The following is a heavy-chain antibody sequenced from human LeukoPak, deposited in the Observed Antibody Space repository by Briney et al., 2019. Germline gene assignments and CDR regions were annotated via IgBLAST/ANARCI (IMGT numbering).Heavy chain of an antibody. CDR1: GFTFSTYA. J-gene: IGHJ4*02. CDR3: ARVTGGYNLVDY. CDR2: ISDDGGHT. Sequence: PGGSLRLSCAASGFTFSTYAMTWVRQAPGKGLVWVSRISDDGGHTFHADSVKGRFAMSRDNSKNTLYLQMNSLRAEDTGVYYCARVTGGYNLVDYWGQGTLVTVSS. V-gene: IGHV3-74*01. D-gene: IGHD5-24*01.